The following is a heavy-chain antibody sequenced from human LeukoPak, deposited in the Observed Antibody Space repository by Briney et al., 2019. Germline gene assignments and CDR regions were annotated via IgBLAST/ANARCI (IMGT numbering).Heavy chain of an antibody. CDR3: TRGSGGRRDN. V-gene: IGHV1-8*01. CDR2: MNPNSGNT. J-gene: IGHJ4*02. CDR1: GYTFTSCD. D-gene: IGHD4-23*01. Sequence: GASVKVSCKASGYTFTSCDINWVRQAPGQGLEWMGWMNPNSGNTGYGQSFQGRITMTRDISIGTAYMELSNLTSEDTAIYYCTRGSGGRRDNWGQGTLVTVSA.